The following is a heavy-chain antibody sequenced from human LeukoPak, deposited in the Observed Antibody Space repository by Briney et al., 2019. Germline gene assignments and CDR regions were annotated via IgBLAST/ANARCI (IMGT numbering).Heavy chain of an antibody. D-gene: IGHD3-22*01. CDR2: ISTSGESA. CDR3: AKDRGSGYHYFDY. J-gene: IGHJ4*02. Sequence: QPGGSLRLSCPASGFTFSSYAMSWVRQAPGRGLEWVSVISTSGESAYYADSVKGRFTISRDNSKNTLYLQINSLRAEDTAVYYCAKDRGSGYHYFDYWGQGTLVTVSS. V-gene: IGHV3-23*01. CDR1: GFTFSSYA.